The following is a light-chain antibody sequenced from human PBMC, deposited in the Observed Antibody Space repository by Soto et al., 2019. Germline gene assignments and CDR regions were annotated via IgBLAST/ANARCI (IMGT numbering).Light chain of an antibody. J-gene: IGKJ4*01. CDR2: DAS. V-gene: IGKV3-11*01. Sequence: EIVLTQSPATLSLSPGERATLSCRASQSVRSYLAWYQQKPGQAPRLLIYDASNRATGIPARFSGSGSGTDFTLTISSLEPEDFAVYYCQQRSNWPSTFGGGTKVDIK. CDR1: QSVRSY. CDR3: QQRSNWPST.